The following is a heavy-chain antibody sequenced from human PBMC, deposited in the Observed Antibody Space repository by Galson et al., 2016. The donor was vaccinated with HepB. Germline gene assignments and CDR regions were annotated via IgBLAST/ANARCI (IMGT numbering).Heavy chain of an antibody. CDR3: ASGRLIWVGELAPFYYYGMDV. D-gene: IGHD3-10*01. V-gene: IGHV7-4-1*02. CDR2: INTNTGNP. J-gene: IGHJ6*02. Sequence: SVKVSCKASGYTFTSYTMDWVRQAPGQGLEWMGWINTNTGNPTYAQGFTGRFVFSLDTSVSTAYLQISGLKAEDTDVYYCASGRLIWVGELAPFYYYGMDVWGQGTTVTVSS. CDR1: GYTFTSYT.